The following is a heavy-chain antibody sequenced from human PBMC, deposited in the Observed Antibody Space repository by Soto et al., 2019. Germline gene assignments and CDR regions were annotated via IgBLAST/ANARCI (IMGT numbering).Heavy chain of an antibody. D-gene: IGHD4-17*01. V-gene: IGHV3-23*01. Sequence: TGGSLRLSCAASGFTFTNYVMSWVRQAPGKGLEWVSAISGSGGSTYYADSVKGRFTISRDNSKNTLYLRLNRLRAEDSAVYYCASPGDDQYWGQGTLVTVSS. J-gene: IGHJ4*02. CDR2: ISGSGGST. CDR1: GFTFTNYV. CDR3: ASPGDDQY.